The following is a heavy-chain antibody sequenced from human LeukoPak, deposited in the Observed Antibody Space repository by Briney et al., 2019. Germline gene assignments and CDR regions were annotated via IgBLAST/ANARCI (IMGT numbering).Heavy chain of an antibody. D-gene: IGHD3-10*01. V-gene: IGHV4-61*02. J-gene: IGHJ6*03. Sequence: SETLSLTCTVSGGSINSGSYYWSWIRQPPGKGLEWIGRIYTSGSTKYNPSLKSRVTISVDTSKNQFSLKLSSVTAADTAVYYCARGYGSGSYYYYYMDVWGKGTTVTISS. CDR2: IYTSGST. CDR3: ARGYGSGSYYYYYMDV. CDR1: GGSINSGSYY.